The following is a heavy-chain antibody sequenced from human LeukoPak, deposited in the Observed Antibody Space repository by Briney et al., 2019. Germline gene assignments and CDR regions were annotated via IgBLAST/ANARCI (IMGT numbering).Heavy chain of an antibody. CDR1: GGSISSSSYY. J-gene: IGHJ3*02. D-gene: IGHD6-13*01. V-gene: IGHV4-39*01. Sequence: SETLSLTCTVSGGSISSSSYYWGWIRQPPGKGLEWIGSIYYSGSTYYNPSLKSRVTISVDTSKNQFSLKLSSVTAADTAVYYCARLAAIAAAGTRNAFDIWGQGTMVTVSS. CDR3: ARLAAIAAAGTRNAFDI. CDR2: IYYSGST.